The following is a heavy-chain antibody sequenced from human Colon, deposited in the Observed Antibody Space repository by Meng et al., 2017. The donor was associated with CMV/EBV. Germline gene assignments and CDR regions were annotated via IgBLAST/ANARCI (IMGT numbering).Heavy chain of an antibody. D-gene: IGHD2-8*01. CDR2: TNEDGSDK. J-gene: IGHJ4*02. Sequence: GGSLRLSCAASGFTFSRYWMSWVRRAPGKGLEWVAKTNEDGSDKYYVDSVKVRFTIFRDNAKNSVYLQMNSLRAEDTAVYYCASTGPLYGLYFCYWGQGALVTVSS. CDR1: GFTFSRYW. V-gene: IGHV3-7*01. CDR3: ASTGPLYGLYFCY.